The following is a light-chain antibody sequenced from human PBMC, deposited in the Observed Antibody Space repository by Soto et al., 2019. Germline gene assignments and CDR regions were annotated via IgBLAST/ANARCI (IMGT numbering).Light chain of an antibody. CDR3: QQYKNWPPVT. J-gene: IGKJ2*01. V-gene: IGKV3-15*01. CDR2: GAS. Sequence: EILMTQSPATLSVSPGERATLSCRASQSVDSNLAWYQQKPGQAPRLLIYGASTRATGIPARFSGSGSGTEFTLTISSLQSEDFAVYYCQQYKNWPPVTFGQGTKVDIK. CDR1: QSVDSN.